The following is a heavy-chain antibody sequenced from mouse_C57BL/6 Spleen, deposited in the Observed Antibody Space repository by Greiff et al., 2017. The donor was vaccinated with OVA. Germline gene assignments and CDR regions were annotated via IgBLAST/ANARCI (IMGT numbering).Heavy chain of an antibody. J-gene: IGHJ3*01. CDR2: ISDGGSYT. CDR1: GFTFSSYA. CDR3: ARGGGAWFAY. Sequence: EVMLVESGGGLVKPGGSLKLSCAASGFTFSSYAMSWVRQTPEKRLEWVATISDGGSYTYYPDNVKGRVTISRDNAKNNLYLQMSHLKSEDTAMYYCARGGGAWFAYWGQGTLVTVSA. V-gene: IGHV5-4*03.